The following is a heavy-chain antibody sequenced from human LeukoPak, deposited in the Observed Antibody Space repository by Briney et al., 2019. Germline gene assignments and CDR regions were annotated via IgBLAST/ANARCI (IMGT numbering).Heavy chain of an antibody. D-gene: IGHD3-16*01. CDR3: ARPNRMGNDAFDI. J-gene: IGHJ3*02. CDR1: GYTFTSYD. V-gene: IGHV1-8*01. CDR2: MNPNSGNT. Sequence: ASVTVSCKASGYTFTSYDINWVRQATGQGLEWMGWMNPNSGNTGYAQKFQGRVTMPRNASISTAYMELSSLRSEDTAVYYCARPNRMGNDAFDIWGQGTMVTVSS.